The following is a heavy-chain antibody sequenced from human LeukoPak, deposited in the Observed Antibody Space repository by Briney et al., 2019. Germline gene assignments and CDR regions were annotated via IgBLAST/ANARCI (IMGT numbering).Heavy chain of an antibody. CDR1: GGSFSSGSYY. J-gene: IGHJ4*02. CDR3: ARGGGDWGFHQSDY. Sequence: PSETLSLTCTVSGGSFSSGSYYWSWLRQPAGKGLEWFGRIYTSGSTNYNPSLKSRVTISVDTSKNQFSLKLSSVTAADTAVYYCARGGGDWGFHQSDYWGQGTLVTVSS. D-gene: IGHD2-21*01. V-gene: IGHV4-61*02. CDR2: IYTSGST.